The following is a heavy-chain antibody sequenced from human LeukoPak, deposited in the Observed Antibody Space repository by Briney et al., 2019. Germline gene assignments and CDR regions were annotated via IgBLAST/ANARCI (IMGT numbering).Heavy chain of an antibody. CDR1: GYTFTSYA. D-gene: IGHD2-15*01. J-gene: IGHJ4*02. CDR2: INTNTGNP. Sequence: ASVKVSCKASGYTFTSYAMNWVRQAPGQGLEWMGWINTNTGNPTYAQGFTGRFVFSLDTSVSTAYLQISSLKAEDTAVYYCARSYCSGGSCYPDLDYWGQGTLVTVSS. CDR3: ARSYCSGGSCYPDLDY. V-gene: IGHV7-4-1*02.